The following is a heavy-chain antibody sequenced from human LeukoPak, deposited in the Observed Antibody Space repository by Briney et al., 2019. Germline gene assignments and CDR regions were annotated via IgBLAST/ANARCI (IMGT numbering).Heavy chain of an antibody. CDR2: ISAYNGNT. CDR1: GCTFTSYG. V-gene: IGHV1-18*01. Sequence: ASVKVSCRASGCTFTSYGISWVRQAPGQGLEWMGWISAYNGNTNYAQKLQGRVTMTTDTSTSTAYMELRSLRSDDTAVYYCVRDPKFFTTGYYVIENYWGQGTLVTVSS. D-gene: IGHD3-9*01. CDR3: VRDPKFFTTGYYVIENY. J-gene: IGHJ4*02.